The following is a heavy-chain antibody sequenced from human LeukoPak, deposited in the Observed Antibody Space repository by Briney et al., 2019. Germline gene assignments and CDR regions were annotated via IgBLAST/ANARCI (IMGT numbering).Heavy chain of an antibody. Sequence: GGSLRLSCAASGFTFSSYSMDWVRQAPGKGLEWVSSISSRSTYIYYADSLKGRFTISRDNAKNTLYLQMNSLRAEDTAVYYCAKDGVGATSLDCWGQGTLVTVSS. V-gene: IGHV3-21*01. D-gene: IGHD1-26*01. J-gene: IGHJ4*02. CDR3: AKDGVGATSLDC. CDR2: ISSRSTYI. CDR1: GFTFSSYS.